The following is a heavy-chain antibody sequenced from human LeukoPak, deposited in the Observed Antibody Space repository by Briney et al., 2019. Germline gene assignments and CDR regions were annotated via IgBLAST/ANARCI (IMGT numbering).Heavy chain of an antibody. V-gene: IGHV3-23*01. CDR1: GFTFSSYA. CDR2: ISGSGGST. D-gene: IGHD3-10*01. CDR3: AKDMTFTMVRGVQDAFDI. Sequence: GGSLRLSCAASGFTFSSYAMSWVRQAPGKGLEWVSAISGSGGSTYYADSVKGRFTISRDNSKNTLYLQMNSLRAEDTAVYYCAKDMTFTMVRGVQDAFDIWGQGTMVTVSS. J-gene: IGHJ3*02.